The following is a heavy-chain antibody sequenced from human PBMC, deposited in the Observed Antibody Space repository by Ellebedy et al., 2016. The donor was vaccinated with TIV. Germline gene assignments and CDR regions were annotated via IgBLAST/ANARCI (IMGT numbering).Heavy chain of an antibody. CDR2: IWYDGSSK. J-gene: IGHJ4*02. CDR1: GFTFSRYG. Sequence: AGSLRLSXPASGFTFSRYGMHWVRPAPGKGLEWVACIWYDGSSKYYGDSVKGRFSISRDNSKNTLYLQMNSLRVEDTAVYYCARDPSLDWNLDYWGQGTLVTVSS. D-gene: IGHD1-1*01. V-gene: IGHV3-33*01. CDR3: ARDPSLDWNLDY.